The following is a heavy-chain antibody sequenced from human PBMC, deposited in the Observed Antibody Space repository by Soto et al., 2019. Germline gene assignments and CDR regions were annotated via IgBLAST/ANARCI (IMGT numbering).Heavy chain of an antibody. J-gene: IGHJ6*02. V-gene: IGHV3-48*03. CDR3: AQGDYYYGMAV. Sequence: GGSLRLSCAASGFTFSSYEMSWVRQAPGKGLEWLSYISSSGSTIYYADSVKGRFTISRDNAKDSLYLQMNSLRAEDTAVYYCAQGDYYYGMAVWGQGTTVTVSS. CDR2: ISSSGSTI. CDR1: GFTFSSYE.